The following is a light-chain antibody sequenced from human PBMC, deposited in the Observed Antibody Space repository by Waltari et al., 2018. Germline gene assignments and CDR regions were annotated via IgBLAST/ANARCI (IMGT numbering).Light chain of an antibody. CDR2: KVS. CDR3: MQGTHWPPIT. CDR1: QSLVHSDGNTY. J-gene: IGKJ5*01. V-gene: IGKV2-30*02. Sequence: DVVMTQSPLSLPVTLGQPASIPCRSSQSLVHSDGNTYLNWFLQRPGQSPRRLISKVSKRDAGVPDRLSGSGSGTDFTLKISRVEAEDVGIYYCMQGTHWPPITFGQGTRLEIK.